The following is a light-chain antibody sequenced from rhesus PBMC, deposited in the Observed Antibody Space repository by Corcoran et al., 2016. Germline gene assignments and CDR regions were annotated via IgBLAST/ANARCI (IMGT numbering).Light chain of an antibody. CDR2: KAS. CDR3: QHGYGTPYS. CDR1: ENVNNY. Sequence: DIQMTQSPSSLSASVGDRVTITCRAGENVNNYLNWYQQKPGKAPKLLIYKASTLQSGVPSRFSGSGSGTVYTFTISSLQPEDVATYYCQHGYGTPYSFGQGTKVEIK. J-gene: IGKJ2*01. V-gene: IGKV1-74*01.